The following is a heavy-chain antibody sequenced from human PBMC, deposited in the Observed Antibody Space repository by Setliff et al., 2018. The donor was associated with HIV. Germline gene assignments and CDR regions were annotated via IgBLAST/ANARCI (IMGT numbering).Heavy chain of an antibody. CDR1: GYSFPTYG. CDR2: IDPDKGDT. V-gene: IGHV1-2*02. J-gene: IGHJ4*02. Sequence: GASVKVSCKASGYSFPTYGISWVRQAPGQGLEWMGWIDPDKGDTGYAHNFQGRVIMTRDTSTSTVYMELHWLTSDDTAVYYCERVAHRLSGGIDYRGQGTQVTVSS. D-gene: IGHD2-15*01. CDR3: ERVAHRLSGGIDY.